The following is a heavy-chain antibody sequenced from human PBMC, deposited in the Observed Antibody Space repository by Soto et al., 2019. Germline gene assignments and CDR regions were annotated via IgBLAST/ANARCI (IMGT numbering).Heavy chain of an antibody. Sequence: QVRLVESGGGVVQPGASLRLSCTASGFMFSAYAMLWVRQAPGKGLEWVAAMSYDGTNKYYADSLKGRFTISRDNSKNTLFLQMSSLTADDSAVYYCARDPSPYTSGWYGIDFWGLGTLVTVSS. V-gene: IGHV3-30-3*01. CDR3: ARDPSPYTSGWYGIDF. CDR2: MSYDGTNK. D-gene: IGHD6-19*01. J-gene: IGHJ4*01. CDR1: GFMFSAYA.